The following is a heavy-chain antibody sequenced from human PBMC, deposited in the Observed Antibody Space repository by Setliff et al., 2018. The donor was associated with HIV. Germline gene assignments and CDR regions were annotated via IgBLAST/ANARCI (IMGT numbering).Heavy chain of an antibody. J-gene: IGHJ2*01. CDR1: GGSISSDSYY. Sequence: ETLSLTCDVSGGSISSDSYYWAWIRQPPGKGLEWIGTIYYSGSTHYNPSLKSRLTISVDMSKNQLSLKLSSVTAADTAVYYCLLWTGYYTYWFFDLWGRGALVTVSS. V-gene: IGHV4-39*07. CDR3: LLWTGYYTYWFFDL. CDR2: IYYSGST. D-gene: IGHD3-3*01.